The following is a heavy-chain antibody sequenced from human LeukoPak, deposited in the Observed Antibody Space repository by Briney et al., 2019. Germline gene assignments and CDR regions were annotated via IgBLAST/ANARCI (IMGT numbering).Heavy chain of an antibody. J-gene: IGHJ3*02. V-gene: IGHV3-11*04. CDR3: ARARLTDYVWGRRTFDI. CDR1: GFTVRSNY. CDR2: ISSSGSTI. D-gene: IGHD3-16*01. Sequence: GGSLRLSCAASGFTVRSNYMSWVRQAPGKGLEWVSYISSSGSTIYYADSVKGRFTISRDNAKKTLYLQMNSLRAEDTAVYYCARARLTDYVWGRRTFDIWGQGTMVTISS.